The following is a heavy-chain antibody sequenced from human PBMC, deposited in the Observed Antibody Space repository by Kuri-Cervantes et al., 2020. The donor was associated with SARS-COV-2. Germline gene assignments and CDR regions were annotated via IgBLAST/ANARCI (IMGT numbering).Heavy chain of an antibody. V-gene: IGHV4-30-4*01. Sequence: SETLSLTCTVSGGSISSGDYYWSWIRQPPGKGLEWIGYIYYSGSTYYNPSLKSRVTISVDTSKNQFSLKLSSVTAADTAVYYCARGLMGYCTGGVCPTQIDPWGQGTLVTVSS. CDR2: IYYSGST. J-gene: IGHJ5*02. D-gene: IGHD2-8*02. CDR1: GGSISSGDYY. CDR3: ARGLMGYCTGGVCPTQIDP.